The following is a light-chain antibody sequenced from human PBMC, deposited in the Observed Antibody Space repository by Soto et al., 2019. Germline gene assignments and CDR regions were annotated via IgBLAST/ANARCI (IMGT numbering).Light chain of an antibody. CDR1: SSDVAAYNY. V-gene: IGLV2-11*01. J-gene: IGLJ2*01. Sequence: QSALTQPRSVSGSPGQSVTISCTGTSSDVAAYNYVSWYQQHPGKAPKLLICDVSRRPSGVPDRFSGSKSGNTASLTISRLQAEDEADYYCCSYAGSYTYVVFGGGTQLTVL. CDR3: CSYAGSYTYVV. CDR2: DVS.